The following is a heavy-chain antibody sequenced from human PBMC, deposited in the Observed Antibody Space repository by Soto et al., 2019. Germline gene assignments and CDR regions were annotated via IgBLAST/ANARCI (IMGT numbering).Heavy chain of an antibody. CDR1: GWSFSGYY. D-gene: IGHD4-17*01. CDR2: INHSGST. Sequence: SETLSLTCAVYGWSFSGYYWSWIRQPPGKGLEWIGEINHSGSTNYNPSLKSRVTISVDTSKNQFSLKLSSVTAADTAVYYCARVNKGGDYGDYVMTLDYWGQGTLVTVSS. V-gene: IGHV4-34*01. CDR3: ARVNKGGDYGDYVMTLDY. J-gene: IGHJ4*02.